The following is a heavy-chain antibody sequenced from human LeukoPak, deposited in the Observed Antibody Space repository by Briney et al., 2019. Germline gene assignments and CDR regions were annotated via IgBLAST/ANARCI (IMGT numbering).Heavy chain of an antibody. CDR3: ASGSNIAARYYYYYMDV. CDR2: IIPIFGTV. V-gene: IGHV1-69*06. Sequence: GASVKVSCKASGGTFSSYAISWVRQAPGQGLEWMGGIIPIFGTVNYAQKFQGRVTITADKSTSTAYMELSSLRSEDTAVYYCASGSNIAARYYYYYMDVWGKGTTVTVSS. CDR1: GGTFSSYA. D-gene: IGHD6-6*01. J-gene: IGHJ6*03.